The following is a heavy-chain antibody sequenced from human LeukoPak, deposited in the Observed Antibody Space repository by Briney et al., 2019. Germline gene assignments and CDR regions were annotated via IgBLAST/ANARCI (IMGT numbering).Heavy chain of an antibody. CDR1: GFTFSSYS. J-gene: IGHJ2*01. D-gene: IGHD4-17*01. V-gene: IGHV3-21*01. CDR3: ARDSRTVTTHWSFDL. CDR2: ISTGSRNV. Sequence: RGSLRLSCAASGFTFSSYSMNWVRQAPGKGLEWVSSISTGSRNVYYADSVKGRFTISRDNAKNSLYLQMNSLRVEDTAVFYCARDSRTVTTHWSFDLWGRGTLVTVSS.